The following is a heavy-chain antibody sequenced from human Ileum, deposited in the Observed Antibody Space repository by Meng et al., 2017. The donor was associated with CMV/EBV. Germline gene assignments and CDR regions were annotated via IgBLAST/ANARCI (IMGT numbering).Heavy chain of an antibody. V-gene: IGHV1-69*05. D-gene: IGHD1-26*01. CDR2: IIPIFGTA. Sequence: SVKVSCKASGGTFSSYAISWVRQAPGQGLEWMGGIIPIFGTANYAQKFQGRVTITTDESTSTAYMELSRLRSEDTAVYYCARDVGHISGSYYGGFDYWGQGTLVTVSS. CDR1: GGTFSSYA. J-gene: IGHJ4*02. CDR3: ARDVGHISGSYYGGFDY.